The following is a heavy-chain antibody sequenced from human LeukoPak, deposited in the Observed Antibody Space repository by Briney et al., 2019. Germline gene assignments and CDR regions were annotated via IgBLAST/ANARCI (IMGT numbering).Heavy chain of an antibody. Sequence: GGSLRLSCAASGFTFIDAWMSWVRQAPGKGLEWVGRIKSNPAGGATDYPAPVKGRFSISRDDSKNTLYLQMSSLKIEDTAVYYCIADLPGPHSDYFDYWGQGTLVTVSS. V-gene: IGHV3-15*01. J-gene: IGHJ4*02. CDR2: IKSNPAGGAT. CDR3: IADLPGPHSDYFDY. D-gene: IGHD5-18*01. CDR1: GFTFIDAW.